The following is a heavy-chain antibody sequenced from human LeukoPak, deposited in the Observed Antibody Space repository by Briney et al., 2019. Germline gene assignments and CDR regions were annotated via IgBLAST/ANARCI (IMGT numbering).Heavy chain of an antibody. CDR1: GGSISSSSYY. V-gene: IGHV4-39*07. CDR2: IYYSGST. Sequence: PSETLSLTCTVSGGSISSSSYYWGWIRQPPGKGLEWIGSIYYSGSTYYNPSLKSRVTISVDTSKNQFSLKPSSVTAADTAVYYCAGLYGNYQNYFDYWGQGTLVTVSS. D-gene: IGHD1-7*01. CDR3: AGLYGNYQNYFDY. J-gene: IGHJ4*02.